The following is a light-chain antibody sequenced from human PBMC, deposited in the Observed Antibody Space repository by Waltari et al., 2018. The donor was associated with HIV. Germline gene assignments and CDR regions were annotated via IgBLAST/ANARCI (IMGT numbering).Light chain of an antibody. J-gene: IGLJ2*01. CDR2: EVS. CDR1: SSDVGGYNL. Sequence: QSALTQPASVSGSPGQSITISCTGTSSDVGGYNLVSWYQQHPGKAPKLMIYEVSKRPSGVSKRFSGSKAGNTASLTSSVLQAEDEADYYCCAYAGSTTYVIFGGGTKLTVL. CDR3: CAYAGSTTYVI. V-gene: IGLV2-23*02.